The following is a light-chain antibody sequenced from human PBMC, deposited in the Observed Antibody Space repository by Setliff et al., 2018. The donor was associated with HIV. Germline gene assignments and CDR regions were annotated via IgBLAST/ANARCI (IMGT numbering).Light chain of an antibody. J-gene: IGLJ2*01. V-gene: IGLV2-14*01. CDR3: SSYTSSNTHVL. CDR2: EVN. CDR1: SSDVGNYNY. Sequence: QSVLTQPASVSGSPGQSITISCTGTSSDVGNYNYVSWYQQHPGKTPKLMIYEVNNRPSGVSNRFSGSKSGNTASPTISGLQAEDEADYYCSSYTSSNTHVLFGGGTKVTVL.